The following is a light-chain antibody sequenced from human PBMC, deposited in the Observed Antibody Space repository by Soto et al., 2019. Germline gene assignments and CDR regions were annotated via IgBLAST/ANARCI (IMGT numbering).Light chain of an antibody. V-gene: IGLV2-14*01. CDR3: SSYTSSSTWL. J-gene: IGLJ3*02. Sequence: QSALTQPASVSGSPGQSITISCTGTSSDVGAYNYVSWYQHHPGKAPKLMTYEVSNRPSGVSNRFSGSKSANTASLTISGLQAGDEADYYCSSYTSSSTWLFGGGTKLTVL. CDR2: EVS. CDR1: SSDVGAYNY.